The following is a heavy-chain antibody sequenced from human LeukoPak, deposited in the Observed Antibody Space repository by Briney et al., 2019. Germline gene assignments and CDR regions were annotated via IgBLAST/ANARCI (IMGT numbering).Heavy chain of an antibody. Sequence: SETLSLTCSVSGGSIISSRDHWDWIRQPPGKGLGWIASVHYSGTAYYNPSLRSRVTISVDTSKNQFSLKVTSVTAADTAAYYCARRLHYYDYWGQGTLVSVSS. D-gene: IGHD2-21*02. V-gene: IGHV4-39*01. J-gene: IGHJ4*02. CDR3: ARRLHYYDY. CDR1: GGSIISSRDH. CDR2: VHYSGTA.